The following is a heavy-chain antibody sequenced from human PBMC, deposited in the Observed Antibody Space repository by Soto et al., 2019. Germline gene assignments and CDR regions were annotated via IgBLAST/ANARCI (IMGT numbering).Heavy chain of an antibody. D-gene: IGHD3-22*01. CDR2: IYYTGST. CDR1: GGSIRSGGYY. V-gene: IGHV4-31*03. CDR3: ATNGGYYDSSGPKYFQY. Sequence: PSETLSLTCTVSGGSIRSGGYYWSWVRQHPGKGLECIGYIYYTGSTYYNPSLKSRVTISVDTSRSQFSLKLNSVTAADTAVYYCATNGGYYDSSGPKYFQYWGQGTLVTVSS. J-gene: IGHJ1*01.